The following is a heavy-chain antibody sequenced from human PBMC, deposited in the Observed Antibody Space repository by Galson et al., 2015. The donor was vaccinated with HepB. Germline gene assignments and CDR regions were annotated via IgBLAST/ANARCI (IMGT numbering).Heavy chain of an antibody. J-gene: IGHJ5*02. Sequence: ETLSLTCAVYGGSFSGYYWSWIRQPPGKGLEWIGEINHSGSTNYNPSLKSRVTISVDTSKNQFSLKLSSVTAADTAVYYCARVPAAISMAWFDPWGQGTLVTVSS. CDR1: GGSFSGYY. CDR2: INHSGST. V-gene: IGHV4-34*01. CDR3: ARVPAAISMAWFDP. D-gene: IGHD2-2*01.